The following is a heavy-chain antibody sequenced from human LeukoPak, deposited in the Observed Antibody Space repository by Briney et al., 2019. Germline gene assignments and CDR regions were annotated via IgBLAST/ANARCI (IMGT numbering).Heavy chain of an antibody. Sequence: GRSLRLSCAASGFTFSSYAMHWVRQAPGKGLEWVAVISYDGSNKYYADSVKGRFTISRDNSKNTLYLQMNSLRAEDTAVYYCARYIAAAGPFDYWGQGTLVTVSS. CDR2: ISYDGSNK. D-gene: IGHD6-13*01. J-gene: IGHJ4*02. CDR1: GFTFSSYA. CDR3: ARYIAAAGPFDY. V-gene: IGHV3-30*04.